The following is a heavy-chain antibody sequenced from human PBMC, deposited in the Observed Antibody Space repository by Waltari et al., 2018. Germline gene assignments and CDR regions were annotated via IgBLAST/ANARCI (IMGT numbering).Heavy chain of an antibody. CDR2: INSDGSST. CDR3: ARGFYSSSWYSSHTWYFDY. J-gene: IGHJ4*02. V-gene: IGHV3-74*01. CDR1: GFTFSSYW. Sequence: EVQLVESGGGLVQPGGSLRLSCAASGFTFSSYWMHWVRQAPGQGLVWVSRINSDGSSTSYADSVKGRFTISRDNAKNTLYLQMNSLRAEDTAVYYCARGFYSSSWYSSHTWYFDYWGQGTLVTVSS. D-gene: IGHD6-13*01.